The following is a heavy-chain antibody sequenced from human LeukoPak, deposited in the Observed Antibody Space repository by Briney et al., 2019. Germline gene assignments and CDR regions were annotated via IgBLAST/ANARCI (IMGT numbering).Heavy chain of an antibody. CDR3: ASRDTAMVAFDY. CDR2: SSGSGGST. V-gene: IGHV3-23*01. Sequence: GGSLRLSCAASGFTFSSYAMSWVRQAPGKGLEWVSASSGSGGSTYYADSVKGRFTISGDNSKNTLYLQMNSLRAEDTAVYYCASRDTAMVAFDYWGQGTLVTVSS. J-gene: IGHJ4*02. CDR1: GFTFSSYA. D-gene: IGHD5-18*01.